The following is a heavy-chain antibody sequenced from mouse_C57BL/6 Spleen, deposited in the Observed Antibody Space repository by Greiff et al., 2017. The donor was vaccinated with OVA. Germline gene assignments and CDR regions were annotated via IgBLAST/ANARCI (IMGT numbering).Heavy chain of an antibody. V-gene: IGHV1-64*01. D-gene: IGHD2-5*01. Sequence: QVQLQQPGAELVKPGASVKLSCKASGYTFTSYWMHWVKQRPGQGLEWIGMIHPNSGSTNYNEKFKSKATLTVDKSSSTAYMQLSSLTSEDSAVYYCAGSYYSNWYFDVWGTGTTVTVSS. J-gene: IGHJ1*03. CDR2: IHPNSGST. CDR1: GYTFTSYW. CDR3: AGSYYSNWYFDV.